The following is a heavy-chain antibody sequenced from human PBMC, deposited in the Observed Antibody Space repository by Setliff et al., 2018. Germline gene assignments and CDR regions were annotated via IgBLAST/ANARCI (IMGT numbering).Heavy chain of an antibody. V-gene: IGHV3-23*01. Sequence: PGGSLRLSCTTSGFTFFSYTMNWVRQAPGKGLEWVSAITDDGGTTHYAGSVKGRFTIARDNSNSTLYLQMNSLRAEDTAVYYCAPHSRSSDWRALDYWGQGSLVTVSS. J-gene: IGHJ4*02. D-gene: IGHD2-2*01. CDR1: GFTFFSYT. CDR3: APHSRSSDWRALDY. CDR2: ITDDGGTT.